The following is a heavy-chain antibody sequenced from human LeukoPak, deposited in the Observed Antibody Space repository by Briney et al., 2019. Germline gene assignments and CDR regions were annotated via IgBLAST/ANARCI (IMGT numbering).Heavy chain of an antibody. J-gene: IGHJ4*02. V-gene: IGHV4-31*03. CDR1: GGSISSGGYY. Sequence: SETLSLTCTVSGGSISSGGYYWSWIRQHPGKGLEWIGYIYYSGSTYYNPSLKSRVTISVDTSKNQFSLKLSSVTAADTAEYYCASRSDYGDYYWGQGTLVTVSS. CDR2: IYYSGST. CDR3: ASRSDYGDYY. D-gene: IGHD4-17*01.